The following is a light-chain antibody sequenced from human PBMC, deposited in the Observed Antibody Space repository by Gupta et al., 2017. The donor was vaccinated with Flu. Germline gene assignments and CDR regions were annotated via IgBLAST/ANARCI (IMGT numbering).Light chain of an antibody. CDR3: QQDGSSPRT. Sequence: EIVLTQSPGTLSLSPGERATLSCRASQSVSSSYVAWYQQKPGQAPRLLSYGASSRASGIPDRFSGSGSGTDFTLTVSRLEPEDLALYYCQQDGSSPRTFGQGTKVEIK. CDR1: QSVSSSY. V-gene: IGKV3-20*01. CDR2: GAS. J-gene: IGKJ1*01.